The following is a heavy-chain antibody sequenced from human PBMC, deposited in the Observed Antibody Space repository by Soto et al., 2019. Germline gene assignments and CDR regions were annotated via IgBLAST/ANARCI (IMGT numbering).Heavy chain of an antibody. CDR1: GFTFNSYA. CDR3: ARDRGYYDSGRSYNIGSPSS. Sequence: PGGSLRLSCAASGFTFNSYAMHWVRQAPGKGLEWVAVISYDGNKKYYADFVKGRFTISRDNSKNTLDLQVNSLRADDTAVYYCARDRGYYDSGRSYNIGSPSSWGQGALVTVSS. V-gene: IGHV3-30-3*01. CDR2: ISYDGNKK. D-gene: IGHD3-10*01. J-gene: IGHJ5*02.